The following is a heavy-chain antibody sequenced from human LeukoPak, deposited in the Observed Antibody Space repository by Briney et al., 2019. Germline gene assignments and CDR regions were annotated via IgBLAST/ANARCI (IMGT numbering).Heavy chain of an antibody. Sequence: SETLSLTCAVYGGSFSGYYWSWIRQPPGKGLEWIGEINHSGSTNYNPSLKSRVTISVDTSKNQFSLKLSSVTAADTAVYYCARLRYYYDSRGVYYYYYYMDVWGKGTTVTISS. CDR2: INHSGST. V-gene: IGHV4-34*01. D-gene: IGHD3-22*01. J-gene: IGHJ6*03. CDR3: ARLRYYYDSRGVYYYYYYMDV. CDR1: GGSFSGYY.